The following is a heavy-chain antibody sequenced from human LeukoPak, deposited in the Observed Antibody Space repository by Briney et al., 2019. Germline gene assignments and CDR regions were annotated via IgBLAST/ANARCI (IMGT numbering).Heavy chain of an antibody. D-gene: IGHD4-17*01. Sequence: GGSLRLSCAASGFTVSRNYMSWVRQAPGKGLEWVSGIYRGGSTYYAPSVQGRIPISRDNSKNTLSPEMNSLGRDEPAVYYLARVFAYGDYTLDYWGEGTRLSVSS. CDR1: GFTVSRNY. V-gene: IGHV3-53*01. CDR2: IYRGGST. J-gene: IGHJ4*02. CDR3: ARVFAYGDYTLDY.